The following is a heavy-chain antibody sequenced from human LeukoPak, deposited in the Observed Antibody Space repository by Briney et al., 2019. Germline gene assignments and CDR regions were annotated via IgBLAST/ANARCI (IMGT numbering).Heavy chain of an antibody. CDR1: GGTYSSYA. Sequence: GASVKVSCKASGGTYSSYAISWVRQAPGQGLEWMGGIIPIFGTANYAQKFQGRVTITADKSTSTAYMELSSLRSEDTAVYYCASSDGSYLAEFDYRGQGTLVTVSS. CDR3: ASSDGSYLAEFDY. V-gene: IGHV1-69*06. CDR2: IIPIFGTA. J-gene: IGHJ4*02. D-gene: IGHD1-26*01.